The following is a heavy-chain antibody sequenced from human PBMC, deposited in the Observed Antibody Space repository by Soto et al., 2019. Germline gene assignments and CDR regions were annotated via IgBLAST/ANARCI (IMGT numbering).Heavy chain of an antibody. V-gene: IGHV3-23*04. CDR3: AMSAGYGGAFDV. D-gene: IGHD5-12*01. CDR1: GFTFSIYA. J-gene: IGHJ3*01. CDR2: ITNNGDTT. Sequence: EKQLVESGGALAQPGGSLRLSCVGSGFTFSIYALTWVRQAPGKGLEWVSLITNNGDTTFFGDSVKGRFSNSRDNSKNTLYLQLENLRAEDTAVYYCAMSAGYGGAFDVWGQGTMVAVSS.